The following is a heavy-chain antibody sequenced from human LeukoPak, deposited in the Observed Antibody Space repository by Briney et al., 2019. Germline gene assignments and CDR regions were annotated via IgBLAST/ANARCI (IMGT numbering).Heavy chain of an antibody. CDR3: ARGGSYGYGRPDY. D-gene: IGHD5-18*01. CDR2: INSDGSST. Sequence: PGGSLRLSCAASGSTFSSYWMHWVRQFPGKGLVWVSRINSDGSSTSYADSVKGRFTISRDNAKNTLYLRMSSLRVEDTAVYYCARGGSYGYGRPDYWGQGTLVTVSS. J-gene: IGHJ4*02. V-gene: IGHV3-74*01. CDR1: GSTFSSYW.